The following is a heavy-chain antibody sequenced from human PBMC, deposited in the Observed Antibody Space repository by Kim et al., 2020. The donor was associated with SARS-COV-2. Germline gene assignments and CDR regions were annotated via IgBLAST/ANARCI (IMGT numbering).Heavy chain of an antibody. J-gene: IGHJ4*02. CDR3: AAGFDTQGQWLVPLDY. V-gene: IGHV1-58*01. D-gene: IGHD6-19*01. Sequence: KFQERVTITRDMSTSTAYMELSSLRSEDTAVYYCAAGFDTQGQWLVPLDYWGQGTLVTVSS.